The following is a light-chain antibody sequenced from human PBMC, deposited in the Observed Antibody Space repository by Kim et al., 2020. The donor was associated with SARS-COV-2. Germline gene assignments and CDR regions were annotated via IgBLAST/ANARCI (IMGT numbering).Light chain of an antibody. CDR3: QQYSSSPAT. J-gene: IGKJ1*01. CDR1: QSVSSNY. CDR2: GAS. Sequence: SPGERATLSGSASQSVSSNYLAWYQQNPGQAPRLLSYGASSRATGIPDRFSGSGSGTDFTLTITRLEPEDFAVYYCQQYSSSPATFGQGTKVDIK. V-gene: IGKV3-20*01.